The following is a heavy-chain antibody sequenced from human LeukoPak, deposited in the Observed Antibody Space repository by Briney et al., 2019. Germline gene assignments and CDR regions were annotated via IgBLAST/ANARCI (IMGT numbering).Heavy chain of an antibody. CDR3: ARASDCGGDCYYFDY. D-gene: IGHD2-21*02. CDR2: IYHSETT. Sequence: PSETLSLTCSASGGSISSSSDYWGWVRQPPGKGLEWIGSIYHSETTYYNPSLKSRVTISVDRSKNQFSLKLSSVTAADTAVYYCARASDCGGDCYYFDYWGQGTLVTVSS. CDR1: GGSISSSSDY. V-gene: IGHV4-39*07. J-gene: IGHJ4*02.